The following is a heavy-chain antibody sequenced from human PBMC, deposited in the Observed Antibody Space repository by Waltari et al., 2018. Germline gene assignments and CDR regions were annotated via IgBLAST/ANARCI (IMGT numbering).Heavy chain of an antibody. CDR1: GESISSSYV. D-gene: IGHD2-15*01. J-gene: IGHJ4*02. CDR3: ARDRGRGLYLDS. V-gene: IGHV4-4*02. Sequence: QLQLQESGPGLVKPSGTLSLTCAVSGESISSSYVWNWVRQPPGKGLEWIGQVRGDGRTNYNPSFASRLTISLDTSTDHFSLRLTSATAADTAVYYCARDRGRGLYLDSWGQGILVTVSP. CDR2: VRGDGRT.